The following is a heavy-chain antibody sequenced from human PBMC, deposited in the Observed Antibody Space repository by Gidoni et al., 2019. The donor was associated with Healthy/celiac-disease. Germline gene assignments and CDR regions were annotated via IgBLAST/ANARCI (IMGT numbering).Heavy chain of an antibody. CDR1: GFSLSTSGVA. Sequence: QITLKESGPTLVKPTQTLTLTCTFSGFSLSTSGVAVGWIRQPPGKALEWLALIYWDDDKRYSPSLKSRLTITKDTSKNQVVLTMTNMDPVDTATYYCAHSGSSGWYPLFDYWGQGTLVTVSS. J-gene: IGHJ4*02. CDR3: AHSGSSGWYPLFDY. CDR2: IYWDDDK. D-gene: IGHD6-19*01. V-gene: IGHV2-5*02.